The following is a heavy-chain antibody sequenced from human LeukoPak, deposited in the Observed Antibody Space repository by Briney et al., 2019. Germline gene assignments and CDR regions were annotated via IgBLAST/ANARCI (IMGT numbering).Heavy chain of an antibody. V-gene: IGHV3-23*01. CDR2: ISGRTGAT. CDR1: GLTFTTNA. D-gene: IGHD1-1*01. Sequence: GGSLRLSCAASGLTFTTNAMSWVRQAPGKGLEWVSAISGRTGATYYADSEKGRFTISRDNSKSTLYLQMDSLRSEDTAVYYCATDDVTTGTKTALGYWGQGTLVTVSS. CDR3: ATDDVTTGTKTALGY. J-gene: IGHJ4*02.